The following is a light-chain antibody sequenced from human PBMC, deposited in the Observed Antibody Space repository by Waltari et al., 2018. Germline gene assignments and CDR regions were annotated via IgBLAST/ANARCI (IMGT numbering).Light chain of an antibody. CDR3: QKYGTLPAT. Sequence: EIVLIHYPGTRSLSPGARVTIPCRASQRVSRTLAWYRQKPGQAPRPLIYDASTRATGIPYRFSGSGSGTDFSLTISRLEPEDFAVYYCQKYGTLPATFGQGTKVEIK. J-gene: IGKJ1*01. CDR2: DAS. CDR1: QRVSRT. V-gene: IGKV3-20*01.